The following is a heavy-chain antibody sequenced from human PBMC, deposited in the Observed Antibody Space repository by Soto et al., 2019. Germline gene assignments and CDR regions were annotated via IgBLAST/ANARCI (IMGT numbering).Heavy chain of an antibody. D-gene: IGHD4-17*01. CDR2: SYYSGTT. CDR1: GASISSGGYY. CDR3: ARIPCGDYVGSY. J-gene: IGHJ4*02. Sequence: QVRLQESGPGLVKPSQTLSLTCTVSGASISSGGYYWSWIRQLPGKGLELIGYSYYSGTTYYNPSLGSRVTISVDTSNQFSLKLTSVTAADTAVYYCARIPCGDYVGSYWGQGTRVTVSS. V-gene: IGHV4-31*03.